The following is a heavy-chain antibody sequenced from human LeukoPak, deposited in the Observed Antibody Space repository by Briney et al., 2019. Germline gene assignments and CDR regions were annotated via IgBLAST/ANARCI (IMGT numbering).Heavy chain of an antibody. Sequence: SETLSLTCTVSGGSISSYYWSWIRQPPGKGLEWIGEINDSGRTNYNPSLKSRVTISVDTSKNQFSLKLSSVTAADTAVYYCARADNYYYYMDVWGKGTTVTVSS. CDR1: GGSISSYY. CDR3: ARADNYYYYMDV. CDR2: INDSGRT. D-gene: IGHD3-9*01. V-gene: IGHV4-34*01. J-gene: IGHJ6*03.